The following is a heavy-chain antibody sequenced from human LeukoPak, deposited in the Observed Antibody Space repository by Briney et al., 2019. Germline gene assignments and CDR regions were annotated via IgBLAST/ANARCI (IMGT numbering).Heavy chain of an antibody. CDR2: ISWNSGSI. Sequence: GGCVRLSCVASRFTFDDYAMHWVRPAAGKGVAGVDGISWNSGSIGYADSVKGRFTISRDNAKNTLYLQMNSLRAEDTALYYCAKAWDTAMGPFDYWGQGTLVTVSS. V-gene: IGHV3-9*01. CDR3: AKAWDTAMGPFDY. CDR1: RFTFDDYA. J-gene: IGHJ4*02. D-gene: IGHD5-18*01.